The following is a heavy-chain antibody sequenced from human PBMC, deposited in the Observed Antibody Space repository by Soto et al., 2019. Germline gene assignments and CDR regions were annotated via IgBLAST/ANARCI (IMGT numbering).Heavy chain of an antibody. J-gene: IGHJ6*02. V-gene: IGHV5-51*01. Sequence: GESLKIACKGSGYTFTDYWIGWVRQLPGKGLEWMGIIYPGDSDTRYSPSFQGHVTITVDKSTSTAYLQWNTLKASDTAMYYCARHTSNFRYYYYAMDVWGQGTTVTVSS. D-gene: IGHD2-2*01. CDR2: IYPGDSDT. CDR3: ARHTSNFRYYYYAMDV. CDR1: GYTFTDYW.